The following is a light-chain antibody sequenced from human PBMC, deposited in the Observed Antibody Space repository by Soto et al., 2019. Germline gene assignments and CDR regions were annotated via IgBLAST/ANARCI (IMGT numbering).Light chain of an antibody. V-gene: IGKV3D-20*02. Sequence: EIVLTQSPGTLSLSPGERATLSCRASQSVDSSYLAWYQQKPGQAPRLLIYGASRRATGIPDRFSGSGSGTDFTLTISSLEPEDFAVYYCQQRSNWPRTFGQGTTVDIK. J-gene: IGKJ1*01. CDR3: QQRSNWPRT. CDR1: QSVDSSY. CDR2: GAS.